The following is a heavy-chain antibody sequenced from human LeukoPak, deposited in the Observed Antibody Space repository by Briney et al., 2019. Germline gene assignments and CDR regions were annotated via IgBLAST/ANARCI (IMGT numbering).Heavy chain of an antibody. Sequence: GGSLRLSCAASGFTFSSYSMNWVRQAPGKGLEWVSYISSSSSTIYYADSVKGRFTISRDNAKNSLYLQMNSLRAEDTAVYYCAKDLIGIAAADGRWGQGTLVTVSS. J-gene: IGHJ4*02. CDR2: ISSSSSTI. CDR3: AKDLIGIAAADGR. CDR1: GFTFSSYS. D-gene: IGHD6-13*01. V-gene: IGHV3-48*04.